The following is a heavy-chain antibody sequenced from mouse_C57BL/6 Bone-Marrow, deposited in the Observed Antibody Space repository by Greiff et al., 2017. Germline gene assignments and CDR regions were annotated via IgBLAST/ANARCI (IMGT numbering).Heavy chain of an antibody. CDR3: AREQLRLQLDY. CDR2: IYPGDGDT. V-gene: IGHV1-82*01. D-gene: IGHD3-2*02. J-gene: IGHJ4*01. Sequence: QVTLKESGPELVKPGASVKISCKASGYAFSSSWLNWVKQRPGKGLEWIGRIYPGDGDTNYNGKFKGKATLTADTSSSTAYMQLSSLTSEDSAVYFCAREQLRLQLDYWGQGTSVTVSS. CDR1: GYAFSSSW.